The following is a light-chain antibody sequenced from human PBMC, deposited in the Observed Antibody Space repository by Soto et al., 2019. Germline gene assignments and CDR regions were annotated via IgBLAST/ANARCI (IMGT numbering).Light chain of an antibody. V-gene: IGLV1-44*01. CDR3: AAWDDSLNGYV. J-gene: IGLJ1*01. Sequence: QSVLTQPPSASGTPGQRVTISCSGSTSNIGSNTVSWYQQIPGTAPKLLIYSNNHRPSGVPDRFSGSKSGAPASLAMSGLQSEDEADYYCAAWDDSLNGYVFGDGTKLTVL. CDR2: SNN. CDR1: TSNIGSNT.